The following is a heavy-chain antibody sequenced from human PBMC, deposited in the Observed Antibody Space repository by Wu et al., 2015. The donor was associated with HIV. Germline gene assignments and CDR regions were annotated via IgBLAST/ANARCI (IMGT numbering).Heavy chain of an antibody. V-gene: IGHV1-18*04. CDR1: GYIFSDYT. CDR2: IGAYKGNT. J-gene: IGHJ4*02. Sequence: QVQLVQSGPEVKKPGASVKVSCKASGYIFSDYTISWVRQAPGQGLEWMGWIGAYKGNTNYAQKFQDRVTMTTETSTSTAYMDLRSLRSDDTAVYYCARTRGTFVQVPAIEGLAQDYWGQGTLVIVSS. D-gene: IGHD2-8*02. CDR3: ARTRGTFVQVPAIEGLAQDY.